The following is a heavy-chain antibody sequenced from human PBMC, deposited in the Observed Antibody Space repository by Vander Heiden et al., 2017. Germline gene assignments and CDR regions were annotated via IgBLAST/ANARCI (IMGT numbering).Heavy chain of an antibody. J-gene: IGHJ4*02. CDR2: ISWNSGSI. CDR1: GSTFDDYA. CDR3: AKVSSSSSGGQFDY. Sequence: EVQLVESGGGLVQPGRSLRLSCAASGSTFDDYAMPWVRQAPGKGLEWVSGISWNSGSIGYADSVKGRFTISRDNAKNSLYLQMNSLRAEDTALYYCAKVSSSSSGGQFDYWGQGTLVTVSS. D-gene: IGHD6-6*01. V-gene: IGHV3-9*01.